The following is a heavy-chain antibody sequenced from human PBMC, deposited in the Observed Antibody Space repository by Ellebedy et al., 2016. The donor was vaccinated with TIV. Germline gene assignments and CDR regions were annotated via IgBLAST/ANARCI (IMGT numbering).Heavy chain of an antibody. CDR1: GGSISSSTYY. D-gene: IGHD2-2*02. Sequence: MPSETLSLTCTVSGGSISSSTYYRDWIRQPPGRGLEWVGGINFRGSTYYNPSLKSRVTISLDTSKNQFSLKLNSVTAADTAVYYCARRGGYCSTTSCYTSWGQGTLVTVSS. J-gene: IGHJ5*02. CDR3: ARRGGYCSTTSCYTS. V-gene: IGHV4-39*07. CDR2: INFRGST.